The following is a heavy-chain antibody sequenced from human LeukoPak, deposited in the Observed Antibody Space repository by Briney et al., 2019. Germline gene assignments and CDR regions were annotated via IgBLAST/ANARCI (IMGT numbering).Heavy chain of an antibody. J-gene: IGHJ3*02. CDR1: GFTFSSYS. Sequence: GGSLRLSCAASGFTFSSYSMNWVCQAPGKGLEWVSSISSSSSYIYYADSVKGRFTISRDNAKNSLYLQMNSLRAEDTAVHYCARERYYDFWSGSNAFDIWGQGTMVTVSS. CDR2: ISSSSSYI. D-gene: IGHD3-3*01. V-gene: IGHV3-21*01. CDR3: ARERYYDFWSGSNAFDI.